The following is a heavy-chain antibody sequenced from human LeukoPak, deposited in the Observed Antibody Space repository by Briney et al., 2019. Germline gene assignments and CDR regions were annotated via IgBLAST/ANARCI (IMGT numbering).Heavy chain of an antibody. J-gene: IGHJ6*03. D-gene: IGHD3-3*01. V-gene: IGHV3-74*03. CDR2: IDNDGHGI. Sequence: GGSLRLSCAASGFTFSGYWMHWARQGTEKGLELVSRIDNDGHGILYADSVKGRFTTSRDNAKNTLYLQMNSLRFEDTAVYYCATGGGWVPSFGVVTHIDVWGKGTTVTVSS. CDR3: ATGGGWVPSFGVVTHIDV. CDR1: GFTFSGYW.